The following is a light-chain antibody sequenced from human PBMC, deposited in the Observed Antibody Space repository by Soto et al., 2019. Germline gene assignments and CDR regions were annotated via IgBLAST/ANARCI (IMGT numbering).Light chain of an antibody. V-gene: IGKV1-39*01. CDR2: DAS. J-gene: IGKJ5*01. CDR3: QQGYTSAIT. Sequence: DIQMTQSPSSLSASVGDRVTITCRASQSISSYLNWFQQKPGKAPKLLIYDASSLQSGVPSRFSGSGSGTDFTLTISSLQPEDFATYYCQQGYTSAITFGQGTRLEI. CDR1: QSISSY.